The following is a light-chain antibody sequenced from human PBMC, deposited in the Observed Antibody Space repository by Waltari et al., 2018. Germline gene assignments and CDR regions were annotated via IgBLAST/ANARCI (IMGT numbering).Light chain of an antibody. CDR2: RNT. J-gene: IGLJ2*01. CDR1: RSDIGNNH. V-gene: IGLV1-47*01. CDR3: ASWDDRLGGVL. Sequence: QSVLTQPPSASGPPGPKVTMSCSGGRSDIGNNHVYWYQQLPGTTPKLLIYRNTQRPSGVPDRISASKSGTSASLAISGLRSEDEAIYYCASWDDRLGGVLFGGGTKLTVL.